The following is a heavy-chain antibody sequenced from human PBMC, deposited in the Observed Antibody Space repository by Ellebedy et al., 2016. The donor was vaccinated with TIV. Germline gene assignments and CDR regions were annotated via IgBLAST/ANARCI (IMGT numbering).Heavy chain of an antibody. CDR2: IGQDGSEK. J-gene: IGHJ2*01. D-gene: IGHD2-8*01. V-gene: IGHV3-7*01. CDR1: GFTFSNYW. Sequence: GESLKISCAASGFTFSNYWMSWVRQAPGKGLEWVANIGQDGSEKKYVDSVKGRFTISRDNAKNSLYLQMDSLRDEDTAVYYCAKRGVDWYFDLWGRGTLVTVSS. CDR3: AKRGVDWYFDL.